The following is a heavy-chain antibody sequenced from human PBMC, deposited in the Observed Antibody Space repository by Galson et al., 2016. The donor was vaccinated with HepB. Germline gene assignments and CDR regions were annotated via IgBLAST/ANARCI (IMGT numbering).Heavy chain of an antibody. J-gene: IGHJ4*02. CDR1: GFTFSNYA. D-gene: IGHD2-2*01. Sequence: SLRLSCAVSGFTFSNYAMSRVRQAPGKGLEWVSSIGGSGGGTYYADSVKGRFTISRDNFRDTLYLHMNSLRAEDTAVYYCAKMPDAVVEPATFDYWGQGTLVTVSS. V-gene: IGHV3-23*01. CDR2: IGGSGGGT. CDR3: AKMPDAVVEPATFDY.